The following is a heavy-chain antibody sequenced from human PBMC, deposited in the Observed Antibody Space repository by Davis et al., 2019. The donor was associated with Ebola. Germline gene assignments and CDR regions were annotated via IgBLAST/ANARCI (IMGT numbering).Heavy chain of an antibody. D-gene: IGHD5-24*01. Sequence: MPGGSLRLSCTVSGGSISSYYWSWIRQPPGKGLEWIGYIYYSGSTNYNPSLKSRVTISVDTSKNQFSLKLSPVTAADTAVYYCARGGMATTRVDYWGQGTLVTVSS. V-gene: IGHV4-59*01. CDR2: IYYSGST. CDR3: ARGGMATTRVDY. CDR1: GGSISSYY. J-gene: IGHJ4*02.